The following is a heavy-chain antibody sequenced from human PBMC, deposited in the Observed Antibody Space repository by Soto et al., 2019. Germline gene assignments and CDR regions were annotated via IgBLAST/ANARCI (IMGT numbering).Heavy chain of an antibody. D-gene: IGHD6-6*01. Sequence: SVKVSCKASGGTFSSYAISWVRQAPGQGLEWMGGIIPIFGTANYAQKFQGRVTITADESTSTAYMELSSLRSEDTAVYYCARDRAYSSSSFYNWFDPWGQGTLVTVSS. CDR2: IIPIFGTA. CDR3: ARDRAYSSSSFYNWFDP. CDR1: GGTFSSYA. J-gene: IGHJ5*02. V-gene: IGHV1-69*13.